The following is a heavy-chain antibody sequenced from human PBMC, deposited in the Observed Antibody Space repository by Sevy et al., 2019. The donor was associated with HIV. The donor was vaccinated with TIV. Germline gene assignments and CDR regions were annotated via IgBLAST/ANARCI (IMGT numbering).Heavy chain of an antibody. CDR1: GFTFSYSG. CDR3: AKNTAAVGVGGFDY. D-gene: IGHD2-8*01. Sequence: GGSLRLSCGASGFTFSYSGMHWVRQAPGKGLEWVAFIQFDGSSQYNADSVKGRFIIVRDNSKKTLYLEMNSLTTDDTAVYYCAKNTAAVGVGGFDYWGQGALVTVSS. CDR2: IQFDGSSQ. J-gene: IGHJ4*02. V-gene: IGHV3-30*02.